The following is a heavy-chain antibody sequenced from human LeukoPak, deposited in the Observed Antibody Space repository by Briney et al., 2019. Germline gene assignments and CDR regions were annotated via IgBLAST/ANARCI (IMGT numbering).Heavy chain of an antibody. V-gene: IGHV4-59*01. CDR3: ARDIYSSSWKV. Sequence: SETLSLTCTVSGGSISSYYWSWIRQPPGKGLEWIGYIYYSGGTNYNPSLKSRVTISVDTSKNQFSLKLSSVTAADTAVYYCARDIYSSSWKVWGQGTLVTVSS. D-gene: IGHD6-13*01. J-gene: IGHJ4*02. CDR1: GGSISSYY. CDR2: IYYSGGT.